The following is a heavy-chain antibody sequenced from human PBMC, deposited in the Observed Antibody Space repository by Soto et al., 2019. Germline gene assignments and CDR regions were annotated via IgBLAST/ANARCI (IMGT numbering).Heavy chain of an antibody. V-gene: IGHV1-69*13. Sequence: ASVKVSCKASGGTFSSYAISWVRQAPGQGLEWMGGIIPIFGTANYAQKFQGRVTITADESTSTAYMELSSLRSEDTAVYYCARGQTIAAAGRDYYYYYGMDVWGQGTTVTVSS. CDR2: IIPIFGTA. J-gene: IGHJ6*02. CDR1: GGTFSSYA. CDR3: ARGQTIAAAGRDYYYYYGMDV. D-gene: IGHD6-13*01.